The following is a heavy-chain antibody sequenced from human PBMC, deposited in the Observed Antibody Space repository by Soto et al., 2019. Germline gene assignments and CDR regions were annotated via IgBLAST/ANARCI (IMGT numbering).Heavy chain of an antibody. J-gene: IGHJ4*02. D-gene: IGHD1-26*01. Sequence: SEMLSLTRAVGGGCSSSGDYSWSWIRKPPGKGLEWIGYIYHSGSTYYNPSLKSRVTISVDRSKNQFSLKLSSVTAADTAVYYCARGLLSGSPYSGGWYYFASWGKGTMVTV. CDR3: ARGLLSGSPYSGGWYYFAS. CDR2: IYHSGST. V-gene: IGHV4-30-2*01. CDR1: GGCSSSGDYS.